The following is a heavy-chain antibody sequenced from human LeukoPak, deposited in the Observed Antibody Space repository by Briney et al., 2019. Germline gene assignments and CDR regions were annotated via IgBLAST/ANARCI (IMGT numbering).Heavy chain of an antibody. J-gene: IGHJ4*02. V-gene: IGHV1-3*01. CDR2: INAGNGIT. CDR1: GYTFTSYA. D-gene: IGHD5-18*01. CDR3: AREPNSYGSPFDY. Sequence: ASVKVSCKASGYTFTSYAMHWVRQAPGQRLEWMGWINAGNGITKYSQKFQGRVTVTRDTSASTAYMELSSLRSEDTAVYYCAREPNSYGSPFDYWGQGTLVTVSS.